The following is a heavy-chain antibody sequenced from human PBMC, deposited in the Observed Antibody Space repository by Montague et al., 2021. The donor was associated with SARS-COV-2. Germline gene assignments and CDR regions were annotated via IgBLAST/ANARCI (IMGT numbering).Heavy chain of an antibody. J-gene: IGHJ4*02. Sequence: SETLSLTCTVSGGSISSSNYFWGWIRQPPGKGLEWIGSIDFGGGTXYXXXXKXRVTISVDTSKNQFSLKLSSVTAADTAVYWCARVVGQGFSGYEREGGFDYWGQGTPVTVSS. CDR3: ARVVGQGFSGYEREGGFDY. CDR2: IDFGGGT. D-gene: IGHD5-12*01. CDR1: GGSISSSNYF. V-gene: IGHV4-39*07.